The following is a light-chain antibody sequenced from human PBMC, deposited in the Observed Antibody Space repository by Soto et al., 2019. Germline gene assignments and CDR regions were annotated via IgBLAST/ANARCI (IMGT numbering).Light chain of an antibody. V-gene: IGKV3-15*01. Sequence: ILMTQSPATLSLSPGERATLSCRASQSVGSNLAWYQQKPGQAPRLLISGASTRATGIPVTFSGSGSGTEFTLTISSLQSEDFAVYYCQQYNSWPRTFGQGTRLEVK. CDR3: QQYNSWPRT. CDR2: GAS. CDR1: QSVGSN. J-gene: IGKJ5*01.